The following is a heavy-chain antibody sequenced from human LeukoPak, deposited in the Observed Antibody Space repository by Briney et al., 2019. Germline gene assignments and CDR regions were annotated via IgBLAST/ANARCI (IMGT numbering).Heavy chain of an antibody. V-gene: IGHV4-59*01. CDR3: ARDPYYFGMDV. CDR1: GGSISSYY. J-gene: IGHJ6*02. CDR2: IYYSGST. Sequence: SETLSLTCTVSGGSISSYYWSWIRQPPGKGLEWIGYIYYSGSTNYNPSLKSRATISVDTSKNQFSLKLSSVTAADTAVYYCARDPYYFGMDVWGQGTTVTVSS.